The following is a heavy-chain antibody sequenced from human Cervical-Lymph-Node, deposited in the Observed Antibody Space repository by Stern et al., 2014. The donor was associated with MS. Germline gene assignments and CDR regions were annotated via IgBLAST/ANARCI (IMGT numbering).Heavy chain of an antibody. V-gene: IGHV3-48*01. J-gene: IGHJ4*02. CDR2: ISSSSSKL. D-gene: IGHD1-14*01. CDR1: GFTFSIYS. Sequence: EVQLVESGGGLVQPGGSLRLSCAASGFTFSIYSMNWVRQAPGQGLEWVSYISSSSSKLHYSDSVKGRFTISRDNAKNSVYLQMNSLRAEDPAVYYCTRAESDYWGQGTLVIVSS. CDR3: TRAESDY.